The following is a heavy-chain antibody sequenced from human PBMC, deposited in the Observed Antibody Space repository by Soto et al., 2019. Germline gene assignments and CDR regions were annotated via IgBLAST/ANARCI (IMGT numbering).Heavy chain of an antibody. D-gene: IGHD5-12*01. CDR1: GYTFTSYG. Sequence: ASVKVSCKASGYTFTSYGISWVRQAPGQGLEWMGWISAYNGNTNYAQKLQGRVTMTTDTSTSTAYMELRSLRSDDTAVYYCATSWGYGGYSPKYFDYWGQGTLVTVSS. J-gene: IGHJ4*02. CDR3: ATSWGYGGYSPKYFDY. V-gene: IGHV1-18*01. CDR2: ISAYNGNT.